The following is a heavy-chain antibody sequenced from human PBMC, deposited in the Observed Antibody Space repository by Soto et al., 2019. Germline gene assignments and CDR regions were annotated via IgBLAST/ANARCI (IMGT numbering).Heavy chain of an antibody. J-gene: IGHJ5*02. D-gene: IGHD3-10*01. CDR2: ISYDGSKK. CDR1: GFTFSSYA. CDR3: ARESGVS. Sequence: HPGGSLRLSCAASGFTFSSYAMHWVRQAPGEGLDWVATISYDGSKKYFTDTVKGRFAISRDNSKNTLFLQMSNLRAEDTAVYYCARESGVSWGQGTLVTVSS. V-gene: IGHV3-30*09.